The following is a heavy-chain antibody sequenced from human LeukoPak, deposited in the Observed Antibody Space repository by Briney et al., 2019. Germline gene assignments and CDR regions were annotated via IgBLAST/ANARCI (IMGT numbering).Heavy chain of an antibody. V-gene: IGHV4-34*01. D-gene: IGHD6-6*01. Sequence: SETLSLTCAVYGASFSDRYWTWIRQPPGKGLEWIGEIDQSRSTKCNPSLKGRVTISLDTSKNQFSLDLTSVTAADTAIYYCAASSQLGSYNWFDPWGPGTPVTVSS. CDR2: IDQSRST. J-gene: IGHJ5*02. CDR1: GASFSDRY. CDR3: AASSQLGSYNWFDP.